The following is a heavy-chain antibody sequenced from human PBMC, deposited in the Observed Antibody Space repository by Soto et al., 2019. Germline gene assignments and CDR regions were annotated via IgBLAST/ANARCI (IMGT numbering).Heavy chain of an antibody. CDR2: IYYSGST. D-gene: IGHD6-13*01. CDR3: ARRYSSAFDI. V-gene: IGHV4-59*08. CDR1: DGHISNYF. J-gene: IGHJ3*02. Sequence: TSETLSLTCTVSDGHISNYFWSWIRQPPGKGLEWIGYIYYSGSTNYNPSLKSRVTISVDTSKNQFSLKLSSVTAADTAVYYCARRYSSAFDIWGQGTMVTVSS.